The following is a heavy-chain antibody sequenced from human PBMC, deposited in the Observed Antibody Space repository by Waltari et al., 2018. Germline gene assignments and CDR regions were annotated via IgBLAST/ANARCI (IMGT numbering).Heavy chain of an antibody. CDR3: AREFSRICFHALDG. Sequence: QVQVVESGGGVVQPGGSLRLSCAASGFTLGPYGMHWVRQAPGKGLEWVAVIQYDGSIKNYADSVKGRFTISRENSKHTLYLEMNSLRAEDTAVYYCAREFSRICFHALDGWGQGTAVTVSS. J-gene: IGHJ6*02. D-gene: IGHD3-3*02. CDR1: GFTLGPYG. V-gene: IGHV3-33*05. CDR2: IQYDGSIK.